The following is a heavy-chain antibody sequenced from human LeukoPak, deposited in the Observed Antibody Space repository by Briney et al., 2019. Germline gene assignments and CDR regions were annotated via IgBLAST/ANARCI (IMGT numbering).Heavy chain of an antibody. Sequence: ASVEVSCKASGYNFTIYDINWVRQATGQGLEWMGWMNPNSGNTGYAQKFQGRVTMTRNTSIRTAYMELSSLRSEDTAVYYCARAIAAAGQYFYYYYGMDVWGQGTTVTVSS. J-gene: IGHJ6*02. CDR1: GYNFTIYD. CDR3: ARAIAAAGQYFYYYYGMDV. CDR2: MNPNSGNT. D-gene: IGHD6-13*01. V-gene: IGHV1-8*01.